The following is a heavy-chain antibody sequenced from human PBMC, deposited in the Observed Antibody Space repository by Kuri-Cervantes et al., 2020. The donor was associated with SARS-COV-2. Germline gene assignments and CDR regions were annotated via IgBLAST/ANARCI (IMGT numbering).Heavy chain of an antibody. CDR2: INPDGSYT. Sequence: GGSLRLSCAASGFTFSGHWIHWVRQAPGKRLVWVSRINPDGSYTNNADSVKGRFTLSRDNAKNMLFLQMNNLRAEDTAVYYCVRDGDHWNFDYWGQGTLVTCSS. CDR3: VRDGDHWNFDY. CDR1: GFTFSGHW. J-gene: IGHJ4*02. D-gene: IGHD1-1*01. V-gene: IGHV3-74*01.